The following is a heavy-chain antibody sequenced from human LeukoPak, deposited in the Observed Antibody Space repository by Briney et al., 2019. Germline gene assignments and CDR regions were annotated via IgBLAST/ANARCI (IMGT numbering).Heavy chain of an antibody. V-gene: IGHV4-38-2*01. CDR2: IYHSGST. CDR1: GYSISSGYY. Sequence: YPSETLSLTCAVSGYSISSGYYWGWIRQPPGKGLEWIGSIYHSGSTYYNPSLKSRVTISVDTSKNQFSLKLSSVPATDTAVYYCARYSVVLAVAAKGYYFDYWGQGTLVTVSS. D-gene: IGHD6-19*01. J-gene: IGHJ4*02. CDR3: ARYSVVLAVAAKGYYFDY.